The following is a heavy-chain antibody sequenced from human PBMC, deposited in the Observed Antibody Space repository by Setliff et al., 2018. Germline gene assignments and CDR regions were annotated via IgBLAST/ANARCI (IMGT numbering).Heavy chain of an antibody. Sequence: GGSLRLSCTASGFSYSNCWVSWVRQAPGKGLEWLASINPHASEKYYADSVKGRFTISRDNAKNSLYLQMDSLRVDDTAMYYCVRAGGGHNVVVAATSNYCDPWGQGTLVTVSS. J-gene: IGHJ5*02. V-gene: IGHV3-7*01. CDR1: GFSYSNCW. CDR2: INPHASEK. CDR3: VRAGGGHNVVVAATSNYCDP. D-gene: IGHD2-15*01.